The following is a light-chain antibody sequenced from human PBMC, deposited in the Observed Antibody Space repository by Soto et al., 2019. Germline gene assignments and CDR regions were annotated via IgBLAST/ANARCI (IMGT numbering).Light chain of an antibody. CDR2: GAS. Sequence: EIVLTQSPGSLSLSPGERATLSCRASQSVDSSFFAWYQKKPGQAPRLLIYGASKRATGIPDRFSGSGSGTDFTLTISRLEAKAISVYYCQQYVTSVTFGQGTKVEIK. V-gene: IGKV3-20*01. CDR1: QSVDSSF. J-gene: IGKJ1*01. CDR3: QQYVTSVT.